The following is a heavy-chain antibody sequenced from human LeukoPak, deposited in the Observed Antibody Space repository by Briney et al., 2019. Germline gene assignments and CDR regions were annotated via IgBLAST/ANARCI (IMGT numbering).Heavy chain of an antibody. Sequence: GSSVKVSCKASGGTFSSYAISWVRQAPGQGLEWMGGIIPIFGTANYAQKFQGRVTMTRDTSTSTVYMELSSLRSEDTAVYYCARVSGSGSSGYPDYWGRGTLATVSS. V-gene: IGHV1-69*05. CDR3: ARVSGSGSSGYPDY. CDR1: GGTFSSYA. J-gene: IGHJ4*02. CDR2: IIPIFGTA. D-gene: IGHD3-22*01.